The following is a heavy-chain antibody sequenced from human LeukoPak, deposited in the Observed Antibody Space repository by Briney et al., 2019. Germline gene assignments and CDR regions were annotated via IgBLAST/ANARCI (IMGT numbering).Heavy chain of an antibody. V-gene: IGHV3-30*04. Sequence: GGSLRLSCAASGFTFNNYALHWVRQAPGKGLEWVAVISYDGIYKDYGDSVKGRFIISRDNSKNTLYLQMNSLRAEDTAVYYCATSTLILRLIFDYWGQGTLVTVSS. CDR3: ATSTLILRLIFDY. D-gene: IGHD4-17*01. J-gene: IGHJ4*02. CDR2: ISYDGIYK. CDR1: GFTFNNYA.